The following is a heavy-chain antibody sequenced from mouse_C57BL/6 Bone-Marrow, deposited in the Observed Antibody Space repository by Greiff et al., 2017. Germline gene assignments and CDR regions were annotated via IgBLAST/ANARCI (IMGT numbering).Heavy chain of an antibody. CDR1: GYTFTSYW. CDR3: AIISYDYDGFAY. CDR2: IDPSDSYT. D-gene: IGHD2-4*01. V-gene: IGHV1-69*01. Sequence: VKLQQPGAELVMPGASVKLSCKASGYTFTSYWMPWVKQRPGQGLEWIGEIDPSDSYTNYNQKFKGKSTLTVDKSSSTAYMQLSSLTSEDSAVYYCAIISYDYDGFAYWGQGTLVTVSA. J-gene: IGHJ3*01.